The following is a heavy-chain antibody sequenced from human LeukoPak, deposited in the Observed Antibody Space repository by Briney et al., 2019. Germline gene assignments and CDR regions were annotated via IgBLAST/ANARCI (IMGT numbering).Heavy chain of an antibody. J-gene: IGHJ4*02. V-gene: IGHV3-23*01. Sequence: GGSLRLSCAASAFTFSSYGMSWVRQAPGKGLEWVSAISGSGGSTYYADSVKGRFTISRDNSKNTLYLQMNSLRAEDTAVYYCAKDSVRLGEGYFDYWGQGTLVTVSS. CDR3: AKDSVRLGEGYFDY. CDR2: ISGSGGST. D-gene: IGHD3-16*01. CDR1: AFTFSSYG.